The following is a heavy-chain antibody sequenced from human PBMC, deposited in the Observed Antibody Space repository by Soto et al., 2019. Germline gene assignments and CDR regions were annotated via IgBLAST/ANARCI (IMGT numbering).Heavy chain of an antibody. CDR3: ATDTYYDILTGYSDY. CDR2: ISGSGGST. CDR1: GFTFSSYA. J-gene: IGHJ4*02. D-gene: IGHD3-9*01. Sequence: PGGSLRLSCAASGFTFSSYAMSWVRQAPGKGLEWVSAISGSGGSTYYADSVKGRFTISRDNSKNTLYLQMNSLRAEDTAVYYCATDTYYDILTGYSDYWGQGTLVTVSS. V-gene: IGHV3-23*01.